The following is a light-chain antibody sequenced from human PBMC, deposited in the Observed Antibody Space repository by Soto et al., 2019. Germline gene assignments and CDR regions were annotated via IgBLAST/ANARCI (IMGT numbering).Light chain of an antibody. J-gene: IGKJ1*01. V-gene: IGKV1-5*03. CDR3: QQYSFFAT. Sequence: DIQMTQSPSTLSASVGDRVTITCRASQSISSWLTWYQQKAGQAPKLLIYKASIVESGVPSRFSGSGSGTECTLTISSPLPDDSATYYCQQYSFFATFGQGTRVEVK. CDR1: QSISSW. CDR2: KAS.